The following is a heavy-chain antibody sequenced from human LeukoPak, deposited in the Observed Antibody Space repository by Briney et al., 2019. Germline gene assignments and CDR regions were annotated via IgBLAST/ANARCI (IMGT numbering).Heavy chain of an antibody. CDR1: GVSISSGDYY. J-gene: IGHJ6*02. D-gene: IGHD3-3*01. Sequence: ASETLSLTCTVSGVSISSGDYYWSWIRQPPGKGLEWIGYIYYSGSTYYNPSLKSRVTISVDTSKNQFSLKLSSVTAADTAVYYCARSGYNRHYGMDVWGQGTTVTVSS. CDR3: ARSGYNRHYGMDV. V-gene: IGHV4-30-4*01. CDR2: IYYSGST.